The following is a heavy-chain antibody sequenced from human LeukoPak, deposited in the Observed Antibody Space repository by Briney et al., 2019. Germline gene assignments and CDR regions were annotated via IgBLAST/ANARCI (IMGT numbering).Heavy chain of an antibody. J-gene: IGHJ4*02. CDR1: GGSFSGYY. CDR3: ARVPAGEMATIPH. D-gene: IGHD5-12*01. CDR2: INHSGST. Sequence: SETLSLTCAVYGGSFSGYYWSWIRQPPGKGLEWIGEINHSGSTNYNPSLKSRVTISVDTSKNQFSLKLSSVTAADTAVYYCARVPAGEMATIPHWGQGTLVTVSS. V-gene: IGHV4-34*01.